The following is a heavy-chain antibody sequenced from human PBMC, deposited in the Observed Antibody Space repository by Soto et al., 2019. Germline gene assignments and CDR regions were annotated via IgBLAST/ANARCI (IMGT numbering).Heavy chain of an antibody. Sequence: ASVKVSCKASGYTFSTYGISWVRQAPGQGLEWMGWISTYNGDTNYAQKVQGRVTMTADTSTTTAYMELRSLRSHDTAMYYCARDLLPYFDWRVQESDYYYYYGMDVWGQGTTVTVSS. CDR2: ISTYNGDT. CDR1: GYTFSTYG. CDR3: ARDLLPYFDWRVQESDYYYYYGMDV. J-gene: IGHJ6*02. V-gene: IGHV1-18*01. D-gene: IGHD3-9*01.